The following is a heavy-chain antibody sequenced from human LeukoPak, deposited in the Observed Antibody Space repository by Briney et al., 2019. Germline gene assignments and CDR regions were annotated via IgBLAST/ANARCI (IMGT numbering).Heavy chain of an antibody. J-gene: IGHJ4*02. CDR2: IYHTGRT. Sequence: PPETLSLTCAVSGYSISSGYYWGWIRQPPGKGLEWIGSIYHTGRTYYNPSLKSRVTISIDTSKNQFSLKLSSVTAADTAVYYCVRDWAHCGGDCYPGYWGQGTLVTVSS. CDR3: VRDWAHCGGDCYPGY. D-gene: IGHD2-21*02. V-gene: IGHV4-38-2*02. CDR1: GYSISSGYY.